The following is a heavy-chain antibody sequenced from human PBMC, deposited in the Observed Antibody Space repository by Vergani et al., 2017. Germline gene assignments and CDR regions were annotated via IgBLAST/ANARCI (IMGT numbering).Heavy chain of an antibody. V-gene: IGHV3-30*03. CDR2: ISYDGTQK. J-gene: IGHJ1*01. Sequence: QVHLVESGGGVVQPGRSLRPSCVVSGFTSSYYGMHWVRQAPGKGLEWVAVISYDGTQKYYADSVKGRFTISRENSKSTLYLQMNSLRTEDTAVYYCATKSCGTPGCQIGYFREWGQGTLVTVSS. D-gene: IGHD1-1*01. CDR3: ATKSCGTPGCQIGYFRE. CDR1: GFTSSYYG.